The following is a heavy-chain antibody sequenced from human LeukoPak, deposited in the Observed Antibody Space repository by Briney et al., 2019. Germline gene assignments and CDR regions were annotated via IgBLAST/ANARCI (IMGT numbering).Heavy chain of an antibody. Sequence: QPGGSLRLSCTASGFTFSSYEMNWVRQAPGKGLEGVSYISSSGSTIYYADSVKGRFTISRDNAKNSLYLQMNSLRAEDTAVYYCARSPPDIVATIGYYFDYWGQGTLVTVSS. J-gene: IGHJ4*02. D-gene: IGHD5-12*01. CDR3: ARSPPDIVATIGYYFDY. CDR2: ISSSGSTI. V-gene: IGHV3-48*03. CDR1: GFTFSSYE.